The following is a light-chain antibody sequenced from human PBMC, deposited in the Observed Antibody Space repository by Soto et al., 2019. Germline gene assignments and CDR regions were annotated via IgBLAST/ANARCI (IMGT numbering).Light chain of an antibody. J-gene: IGKJ2*01. CDR3: HQYYSLPYT. Sequence: DIVMTQSPDSLAVSLGERATLNCKSSQSVLYSSNNQNYLAWYQQRPGQPPKLLIYWASTRESGVPDRFSGSGSGTDFTLTISSLQAEDVAVYYCHQYYSLPYTFGQGTKLEVK. V-gene: IGKV4-1*01. CDR2: WAS. CDR1: QSVLYSSNNQNY.